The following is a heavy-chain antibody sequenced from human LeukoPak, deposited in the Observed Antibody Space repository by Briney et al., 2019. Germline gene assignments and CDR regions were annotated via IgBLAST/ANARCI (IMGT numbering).Heavy chain of an antibody. J-gene: IGHJ4*02. V-gene: IGHV1-46*01. Sequence: LWASVKVSCKASGYTFTRYYTHWVRQAPGQGLEWMGIINPSGGSTNYAQKFQGRVTMTRDMSTSTVYMELSSLRSEDTAVYYCARGENWNYILVAPDFRIWGQGTLVTVSS. D-gene: IGHD1-7*01. CDR1: GYTFTRYY. CDR2: INPSGGST. CDR3: ARGENWNYILVAPDFRI.